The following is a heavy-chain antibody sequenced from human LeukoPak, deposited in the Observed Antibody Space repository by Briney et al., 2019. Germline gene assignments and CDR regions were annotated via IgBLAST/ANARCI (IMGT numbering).Heavy chain of an antibody. Sequence: GSLRLSCAASGFTVSSNYMSWVRQAPGKGLEWVANIKQDGSEKYYVDSVKGRFTISRDNAKNSLYLQMNSLRAEDTALYYCARGVEGYSYGYADYWGQGTLVTVSS. D-gene: IGHD5-18*01. J-gene: IGHJ4*02. V-gene: IGHV3-7*01. CDR3: ARGVEGYSYGYADY. CDR2: IKQDGSEK. CDR1: GFTVSSNY.